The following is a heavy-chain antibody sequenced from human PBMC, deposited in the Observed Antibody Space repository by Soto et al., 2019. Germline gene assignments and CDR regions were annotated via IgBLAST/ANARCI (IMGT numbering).Heavy chain of an antibody. D-gene: IGHD3-3*01. CDR3: ARNDYPTWRGYDFWRGRYYYGMDV. V-gene: IGHV4-39*01. CDR1: GGSISSSSYY. J-gene: IGHJ6*02. CDR2: IYYSGST. Sequence: PSETLSLTCTVSGGSISSSSYYWGWSRQPPGKGLEWIGSIYYSGSTYYNPSLKRRVPISVHTSKNKFSLKLSSVTAADRAVYYCARNDYPTWRGYDFWRGRYYYGMDVWGQGTTVT.